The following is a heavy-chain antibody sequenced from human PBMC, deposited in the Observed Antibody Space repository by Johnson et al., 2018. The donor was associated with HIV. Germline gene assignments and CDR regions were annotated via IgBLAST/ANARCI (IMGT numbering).Heavy chain of an antibody. J-gene: IGHJ3*02. CDR1: GFTVSSNY. CDR2: IYSGGST. Sequence: VQLVESGGGWIQPGGSLRLSCAASGFTVSSNYMNWVRQAPGKGLEWVSVIYSGGSTYHADSVRGRFTISRDNSKNTLYLQMNSLRVEDTAVYYCARDLIVGATRGGAFDIWGQGTMVTVSS. CDR3: ARDLIVGATRGGAFDI. V-gene: IGHV3-53*01. D-gene: IGHD1-26*01.